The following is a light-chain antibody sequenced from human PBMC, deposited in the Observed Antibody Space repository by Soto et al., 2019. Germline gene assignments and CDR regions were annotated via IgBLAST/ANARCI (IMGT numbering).Light chain of an antibody. CDR2: DAS. Sequence: DIQMTQSPSTLSASVGDRVTITCRARQSISRWLAWYQQKPGKAPKLLIYDASSLESGVPSRFSGSGSGTELTLTISSLQSEDFSVYYCQEYIHWPPGMFGPGTTVDIK. V-gene: IGKV1-5*01. J-gene: IGKJ1*01. CDR3: QEYIHWPPGM. CDR1: QSISRW.